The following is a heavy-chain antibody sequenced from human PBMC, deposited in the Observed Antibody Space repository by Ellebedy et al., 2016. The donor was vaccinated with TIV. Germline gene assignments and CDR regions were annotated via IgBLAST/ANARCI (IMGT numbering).Heavy chain of an antibody. CDR2: INPDRGDT. D-gene: IGHD2-21*01. CDR3: ARGLGLLQRDSDY. V-gene: IGHV1-2*02. Sequence: AASVKVSCKASGYTFTAYYMHWVRQAPGQGLEWMGRINPDRGDTDYAQRFQDRVTMTRDTSISTAYMELSRLTSDDTAVYYCARGLGLLQRDSDYWGQGTLVTVSS. J-gene: IGHJ4*02. CDR1: GYTFTAYY.